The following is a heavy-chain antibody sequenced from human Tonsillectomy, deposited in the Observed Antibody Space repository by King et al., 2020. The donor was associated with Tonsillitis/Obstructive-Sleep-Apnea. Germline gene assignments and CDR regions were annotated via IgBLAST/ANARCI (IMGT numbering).Heavy chain of an antibody. CDR1: GYTFTSYG. J-gene: IGHJ4*02. CDR3: EITSEDGTAAIFVGYFCDN. Sequence: VQLVESGAEVKKPGASVKVSCKASGYTFTSYGISWVRQAPGQGLEWMGWSSGYNGKTNYGQKLQGRGTMTTDTYKSTAYMELRRLRSDDTAVYYCEITSEDGTAAIFVGYFCDNWGQGNLVAVSS. D-gene: IGHD2-2*01. V-gene: IGHV1-18*01. CDR2: SSGYNGKT.